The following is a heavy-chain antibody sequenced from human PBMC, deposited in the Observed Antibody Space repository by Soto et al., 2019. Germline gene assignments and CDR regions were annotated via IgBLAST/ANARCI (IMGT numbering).Heavy chain of an antibody. V-gene: IGHV1-69*01. J-gene: IGHJ6*02. D-gene: IGHD2-2*01. Sequence: QVQLVQSGAEVKKPGSSVKVSCKASGGTFSSYAISWVRQAPGQGLEWMGGIIPIFGTANYAQKFQGRVTITADESTSTAYMELSSLRSEDTDVYYCARDKGYCSSTSCSYGMDVWCQGTTVTVSS. CDR1: GGTFSSYA. CDR2: IIPIFGTA. CDR3: ARDKGYCSSTSCSYGMDV.